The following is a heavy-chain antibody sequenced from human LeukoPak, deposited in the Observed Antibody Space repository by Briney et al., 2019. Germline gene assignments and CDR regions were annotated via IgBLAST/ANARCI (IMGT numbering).Heavy chain of an antibody. V-gene: IGHV4-39*01. J-gene: IGHJ5*02. CDR3: ARHVPSGWYWFDP. CDR1: GGSISSSSYY. CDR2: IYYSGST. Sequence: PSETLSLTCPVSGGSISSSSYYWGWIRQPPGKGLEWIGSIYYSGSTYYNPSLKSRVTISVDTSKNQFSLKLSSVTAADTAVYYCARHVPSGWYWFDPWGQGTLVTVSS. D-gene: IGHD6-19*01.